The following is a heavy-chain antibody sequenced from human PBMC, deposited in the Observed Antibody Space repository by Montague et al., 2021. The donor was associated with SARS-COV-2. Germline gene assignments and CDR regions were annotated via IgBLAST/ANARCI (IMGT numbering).Heavy chain of an antibody. CDR1: GGSMSGYY. Sequence: SETLSLTCTVSGGSMSGYYWSWIRQSPGKGLEWIGYINYSGSTNYNPSLKSRLTISVDTSKNHFSLNLSSVTAADTAVYYCARDQGGYGTFDIWGQGTMVTVSS. V-gene: IGHV4-59*01. D-gene: IGHD5-12*01. J-gene: IGHJ3*02. CDR2: INYSGST. CDR3: ARDQGGYGTFDI.